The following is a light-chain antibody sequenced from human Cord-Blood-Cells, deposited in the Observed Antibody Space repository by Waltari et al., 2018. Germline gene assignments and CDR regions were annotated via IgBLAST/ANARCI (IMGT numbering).Light chain of an antibody. CDR3: QQRSNWPPNT. J-gene: IGKJ5*01. Sequence: EIVLTQSPATQSLSPGERATLSCRASQSVSSYLAWYQQKPGQAPRLLIYDASNRATGIPARFSGSGSGTDFTLTISSLEPEDFAVYYCQQRSNWPPNTFGQGTRLEIK. CDR1: QSVSSY. V-gene: IGKV3-11*01. CDR2: DAS.